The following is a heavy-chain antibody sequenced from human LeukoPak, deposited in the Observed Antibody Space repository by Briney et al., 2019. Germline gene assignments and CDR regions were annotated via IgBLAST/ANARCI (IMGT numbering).Heavy chain of an antibody. D-gene: IGHD6-13*01. Sequence: SVKVSCKACGGTFSSYAISWVRQAPGQGLEWMGRIIPILGIANYAQKFEGRVTITADKSTSTAYMELSSLRSEDTAVYYCARSLVRPPNWFDPWGQGTLVTVSA. V-gene: IGHV1-69*04. CDR1: GGTFSSYA. J-gene: IGHJ5*02. CDR2: IIPILGIA. CDR3: ARSLVRPPNWFDP.